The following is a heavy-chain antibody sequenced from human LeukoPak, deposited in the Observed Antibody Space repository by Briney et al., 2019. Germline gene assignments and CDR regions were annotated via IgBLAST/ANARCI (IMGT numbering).Heavy chain of an antibody. CDR1: GGSISSSSYY. J-gene: IGHJ6*02. V-gene: IGHV4-39*07. CDR3: ARVAEGYDILTGYYYYYGMDV. D-gene: IGHD3-9*01. Sequence: SETLSLTCTVSGGSISSSSYYWGWIRQPPGKGLEWIGSIYYSGSTYYSPSLKSRVTISVDTSKNQFSLKLSSVTAADTAVYYCARVAEGYDILTGYYYYYGMDVWGQGTTVTVSS. CDR2: IYYSGST.